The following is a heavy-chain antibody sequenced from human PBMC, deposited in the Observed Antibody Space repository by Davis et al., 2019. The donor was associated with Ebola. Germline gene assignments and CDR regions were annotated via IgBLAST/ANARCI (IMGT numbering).Heavy chain of an antibody. CDR3: ARGRNAYYFDS. V-gene: IGHV3-49*04. D-gene: IGHD1-26*01. CDR1: GFTFSNYD. J-gene: IGHJ5*01. Sequence: GESLKISCTTSGFTFSNYDIHWVRQTPGGGLEWVGFIRGKTYGATTHYAASLKGRFTISRDDLKSVAYLQVNSLRAEDSAKYFCARGRNAYYFDSCGQGTLVTVSS. CDR2: IRGKTYGATT.